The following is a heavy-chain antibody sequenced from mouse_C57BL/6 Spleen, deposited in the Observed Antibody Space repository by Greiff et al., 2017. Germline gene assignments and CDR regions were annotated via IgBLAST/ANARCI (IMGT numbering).Heavy chain of an antibody. CDR3: AREIFLSMDY. J-gene: IGHJ4*01. CDR1: GYAFSSYW. D-gene: IGHD2-3*01. V-gene: IGHV1-80*01. CDR2: IYPGDGDT. Sequence: QVQLKESGAELVKPGASVKISCKASGYAFSSYWMNWVKQRPGKGLEWIGQIYPGDGDTNYNGKFKGKATLTADKSSSTAYMQHSSLTAEDSAVYFCAREIFLSMDYWGQGTSVTVSS.